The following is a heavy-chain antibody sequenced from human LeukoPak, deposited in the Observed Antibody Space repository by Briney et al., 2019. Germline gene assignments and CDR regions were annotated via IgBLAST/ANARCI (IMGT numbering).Heavy chain of an antibody. CDR3: VGKAPTYYYYGMDV. V-gene: IGHV1-2*02. D-gene: IGHD4-23*01. Sequence: AASVKVSCKASGYTFTGYYMHWVRQDPGQGLEWMGWINPNSGGTNYAQKFQGRVTMTRDTSISTAYMELSRLRSDDTAVYYCVGKAPTYYYYGMDVWGQGTTVTVSS. CDR1: GYTFTGYY. CDR2: INPNSGGT. J-gene: IGHJ6*02.